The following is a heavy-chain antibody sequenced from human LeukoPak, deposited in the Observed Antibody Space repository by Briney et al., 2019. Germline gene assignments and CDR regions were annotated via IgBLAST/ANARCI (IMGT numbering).Heavy chain of an antibody. J-gene: IGHJ5*02. V-gene: IGHV1-69*05. Sequence: GASVKVSCKASGGTFSSYAISWVRQAPGQGLEWMGGIIPIFGTANYAQKFQGRVTITTDESTSTAYMELSSLRSEDTAVYYCAIGYCSSTSCLNWFDPWGQGTLVTVSS. CDR2: IIPIFGTA. CDR3: AIGYCSSTSCLNWFDP. CDR1: GGTFSSYA. D-gene: IGHD2-2*03.